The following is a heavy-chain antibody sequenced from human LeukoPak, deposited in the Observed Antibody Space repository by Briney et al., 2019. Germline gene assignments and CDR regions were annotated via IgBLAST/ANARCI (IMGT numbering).Heavy chain of an antibody. D-gene: IGHD4-17*01. Sequence: GGSLRLSCAASGFIFSNYGKNGARQAPGKGLQWVSYISTTGSITYYADSVKGRFTISRDNARNSLYLQMNSLRDEDTAVYYCASDLTSTVTLGYWGQGTLVTVSS. CDR1: GFIFSNYG. CDR2: ISTTGSIT. V-gene: IGHV3-48*02. CDR3: ASDLTSTVTLGY. J-gene: IGHJ4*02.